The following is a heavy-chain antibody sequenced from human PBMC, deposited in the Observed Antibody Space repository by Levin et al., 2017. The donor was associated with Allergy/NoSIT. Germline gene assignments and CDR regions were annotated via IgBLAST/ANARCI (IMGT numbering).Heavy chain of an antibody. Sequence: SETLSLTCTVSGASITSYYWSWIRQPPGKGLEWIGYIYYSGNTNYNASLKSRVTISVDTAMNQCSLRLSSVTAGDTAVYYCVRDRDYGDYGAFDIWGQGTMVTVSS. J-gene: IGHJ3*02. CDR3: VRDRDYGDYGAFDI. V-gene: IGHV4-59*01. CDR2: IYYSGNT. D-gene: IGHD4-17*01. CDR1: GASITSYY.